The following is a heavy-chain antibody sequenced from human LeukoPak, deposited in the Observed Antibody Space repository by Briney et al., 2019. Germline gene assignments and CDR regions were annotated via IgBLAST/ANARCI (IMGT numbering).Heavy chain of an antibody. CDR1: GDTVSNKRSA. CDR2: TYYRSKLYK. V-gene: IGHV6-1*01. D-gene: IGHD1-14*01. Sequence: SQTLSLTCAISGDTVSNKRSAWNWIRQSPSRGLEWLGRTYYRSKLYKDYAVSVKSRVTIKPDTSKNQFSLQLNSVSPEDTAVYYCARVNSWTEEPDTGFDYWGQGILVTVSS. J-gene: IGHJ4*02. CDR3: ARVNSWTEEPDTGFDY.